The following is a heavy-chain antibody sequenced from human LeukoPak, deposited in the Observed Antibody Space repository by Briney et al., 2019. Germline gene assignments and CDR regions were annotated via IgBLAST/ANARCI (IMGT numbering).Heavy chain of an antibody. Sequence: SETLSLTCAVYGGSFSGYYWSWIRQPPGKGREWMGEINHSGSTNYNPSLKSRVTISVDTSKNQFSLKLSSVTAADTAVYYCASISSGSYYNTFDIWGQGTMVTVSS. CDR2: INHSGST. CDR1: GGSFSGYY. D-gene: IGHD3-10*01. J-gene: IGHJ3*02. CDR3: ASISSGSYYNTFDI. V-gene: IGHV4-34*01.